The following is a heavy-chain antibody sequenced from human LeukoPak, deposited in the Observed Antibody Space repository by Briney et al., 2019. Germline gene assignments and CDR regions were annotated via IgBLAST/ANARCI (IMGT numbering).Heavy chain of an antibody. CDR2: ISYDAGYK. J-gene: IGHJ4*02. Sequence: GGSLRLSCEASGFTFSSYAMHWVRQAPGEGLEWVSIISYDAGYKYYADSVKGRFAISRDNSNNTLYLQMNSLRAEDTAVYYCAKDPLGATVSYFDYWGQGTLVTVSS. V-gene: IGHV3-30*09. CDR3: AKDPLGATVSYFDY. CDR1: GFTFSSYA. D-gene: IGHD4-17*01.